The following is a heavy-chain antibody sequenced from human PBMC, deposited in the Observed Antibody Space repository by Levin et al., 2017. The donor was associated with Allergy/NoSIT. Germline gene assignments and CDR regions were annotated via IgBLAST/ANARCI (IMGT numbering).Heavy chain of an antibody. Sequence: PSETLSLTCTVSGGSISSGGYYWSWIRQHPGKGLEWIGYIYYSGSTYYNPSLQSRITISADTSTNQFSLKLTSVTAADPAVYYWAGGEGRYSPSDYYYDYMEVWGKGTTVTVSS. V-gene: IGHV4-31*03. CDR2: IYYSGST. D-gene: IGHD5-18*01. CDR1: GGSISSGGYY. J-gene: IGHJ6*03. CDR3: AGGEGRYSPSDYYYDYMEV.